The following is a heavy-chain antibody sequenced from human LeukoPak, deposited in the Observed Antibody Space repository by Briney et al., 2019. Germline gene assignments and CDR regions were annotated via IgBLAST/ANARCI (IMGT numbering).Heavy chain of an antibody. Sequence: GGSLRLSCAASGFTFSDYYMSWIRQAPGKGLEWVSYISNTGSPIYYADSVRGRFTISRDNVENPQYLQMNSLRAEDTAVYYCARDSRGYYYYGMDVWGQGTTVTVSS. J-gene: IGHJ6*02. CDR3: ARDSRGYYYYGMDV. CDR2: ISNTGSPI. D-gene: IGHD6-13*01. CDR1: GFTFSDYY. V-gene: IGHV3-11*01.